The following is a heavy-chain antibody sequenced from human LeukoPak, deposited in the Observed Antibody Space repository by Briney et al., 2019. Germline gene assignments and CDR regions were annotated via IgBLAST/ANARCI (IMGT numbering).Heavy chain of an antibody. V-gene: IGHV1-2*02. CDR2: VKGDSGVT. CDR3: VRWRDGYIYDY. Sequence: ASVKVSCKASGYTFTGYYMHWVRQAPGQGLEWMGWVKGDSGVTYYAQEFQGRVTMTRDTSINTAYVELSRLRSDDTAVYYCVRWRDGYIYDYWGQGTLVTVSS. D-gene: IGHD5-24*01. CDR1: GYTFTGYY. J-gene: IGHJ4*02.